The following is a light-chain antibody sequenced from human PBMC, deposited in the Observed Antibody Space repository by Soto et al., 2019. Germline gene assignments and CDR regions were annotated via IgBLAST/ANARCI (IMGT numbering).Light chain of an antibody. CDR1: QGISSK. CDR2: AQS. CDR3: QQRSDWRPLT. V-gene: IGKV1-17*01. J-gene: IGKJ5*01. Sequence: DIQMTQSPSSLSASLGDRVTITCRASQGISSKLGWYQQKPGKAPKRLIYAQSNFQSGVPSGFSGSGSGTEFTLTISSLQPEDFAVYYCQQRSDWRPLTFGQGTRLEIK.